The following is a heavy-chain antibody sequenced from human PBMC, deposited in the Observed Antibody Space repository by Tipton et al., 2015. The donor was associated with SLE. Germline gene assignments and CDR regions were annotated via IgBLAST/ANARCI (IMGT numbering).Heavy chain of an antibody. CDR2: IYYSGST. CDR3: ASGSIVADDSHFDY. V-gene: IGHV4-39*01. J-gene: IGHJ4*02. Sequence: TLSLTCTVSGGSISSTSYYWGWIRQPPGKGLEWIGTIYYSGSTYYNPSLRSRVTTSLDTSKNQFSLKLSSVTAADTAVYYCASGSIVADDSHFDYWGQGTLVTVSS. CDR1: GGSISSTSYY. D-gene: IGHD6-13*01.